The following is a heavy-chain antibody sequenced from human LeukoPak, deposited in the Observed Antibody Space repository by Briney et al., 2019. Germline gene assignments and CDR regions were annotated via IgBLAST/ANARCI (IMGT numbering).Heavy chain of an antibody. CDR3: AKSGVYGLIDY. D-gene: IGHD5/OR15-5a*01. CDR1: GASVSGDPYY. Sequence: SETLSLTCTVSGASVSGDPYYWGWIRQPPGKGLEWIGNIYYSGSTYYNASLQSRVTISIETSKNQFSLRLNSVTAADTAMYYCAKSGVYGLIDYWGQGTLVTVSS. J-gene: IGHJ4*02. CDR2: IYYSGST. V-gene: IGHV4-39*01.